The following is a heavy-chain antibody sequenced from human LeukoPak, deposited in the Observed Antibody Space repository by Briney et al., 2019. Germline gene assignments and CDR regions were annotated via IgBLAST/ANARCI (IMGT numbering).Heavy chain of an antibody. Sequence: GGSLRLSCAASGFTFSDYYMSWIRQAPGKGLEWVSYISSSGSTIYYADSVKGRFTISRDNAKNSLYLQMNSLRAEDTAVHYCAGDMYSSSWYLGLYYYYGMDVWGQGTTVTVSS. CDR2: ISSSGSTI. CDR3: AGDMYSSSWYLGLYYYYGMDV. V-gene: IGHV3-11*01. J-gene: IGHJ6*02. D-gene: IGHD6-13*01. CDR1: GFTFSDYY.